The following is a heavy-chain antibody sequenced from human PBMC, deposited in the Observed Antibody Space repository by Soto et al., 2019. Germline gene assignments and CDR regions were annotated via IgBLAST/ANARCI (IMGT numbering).Heavy chain of an antibody. CDR2: IKQDGSEK. CDR1: VVTFNSYW. Sequence: GGSLRLSCAASVVTFNSYWMSWVRQSPGKGLEWVADIKQDGSEKNYMDSMKSRFTISRDNAENSLYLQMSSLRAEDTAVYYCESLVGPVQLASWAQGTLVPVSS. D-gene: IGHD6-6*01. J-gene: IGHJ1*01. V-gene: IGHV3-7*01. CDR3: ESLVGPVQLAS.